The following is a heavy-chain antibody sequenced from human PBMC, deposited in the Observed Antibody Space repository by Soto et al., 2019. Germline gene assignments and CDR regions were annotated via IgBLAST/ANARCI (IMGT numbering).Heavy chain of an antibody. CDR1: GETFSGNY. J-gene: IGHJ4*02. CDR3: LRGSDAYEGRRS. CDR2: IQPSGTT. Sequence: SQTLSLTCAVYGETFSGNYLSWTRHSPGKGLEWIGEIQPSGTTYYNPSLKSRVTISSDTAKNQFSLNQRSVTPADTAVYFCLRGSDAYEGRRSWGQGSRVTGSS. V-gene: IGHV4-34*08. D-gene: IGHD3-16*01.